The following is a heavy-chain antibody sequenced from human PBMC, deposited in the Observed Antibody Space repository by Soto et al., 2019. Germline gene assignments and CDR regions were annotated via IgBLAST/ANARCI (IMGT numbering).Heavy chain of an antibody. CDR2: IKQDGSEK. D-gene: IGHD6-19*01. CDR1: GFTFSSYW. Sequence: GGSLRLSCAASGFTFSSYWMSWVRQAQGKGLEWVANIKQDGSEKYYVDSVKGRFTISRDNAKNSLYLQMNSLRAEDTAVYYCAREVAGTHGLYYYYYYGMDVWGQGTTVTVSS. J-gene: IGHJ6*02. CDR3: AREVAGTHGLYYYYYYGMDV. V-gene: IGHV3-7*01.